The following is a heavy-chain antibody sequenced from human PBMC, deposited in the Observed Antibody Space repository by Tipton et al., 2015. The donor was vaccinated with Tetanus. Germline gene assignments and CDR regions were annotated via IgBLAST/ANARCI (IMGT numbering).Heavy chain of an antibody. V-gene: IGHV1-18*01. J-gene: IGHJ5*02. CDR1: GYTFTHYG. Sequence: QVQLVQSGAEVKKPGASVKVSCKASGYTFTHYGVNWVRQAPGQGLEWMGWISPFNENVNYAEKFQGRLTMTRDRSTATVYMDLRSLGSDDTAVYYCARGRGLGPHEYFEHWGQGTLVTVSS. CDR2: ISPFNENV. D-gene: IGHD3/OR15-3a*01. CDR3: ARGRGLGPHEYFEH.